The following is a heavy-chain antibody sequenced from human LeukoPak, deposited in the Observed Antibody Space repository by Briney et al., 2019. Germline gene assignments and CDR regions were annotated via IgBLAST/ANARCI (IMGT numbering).Heavy chain of an antibody. J-gene: IGHJ6*02. CDR2: IYYSGST. CDR3: ARVLHIAVAGTSSVPATQKYYYYGMDV. CDR1: GGSISSYY. Sequence: SETLSLTCTVSGGSISSYYWSWIRQPPGKGLEWIGYIYYSGSTNYNPSLKSRVTISVDTSKNQFSLKLSSVTAADTAVYYCARVLHIAVAGTSSVPATQKYYYYGMDVWGQGTTVTVSS. V-gene: IGHV4-59*01. D-gene: IGHD6-19*01.